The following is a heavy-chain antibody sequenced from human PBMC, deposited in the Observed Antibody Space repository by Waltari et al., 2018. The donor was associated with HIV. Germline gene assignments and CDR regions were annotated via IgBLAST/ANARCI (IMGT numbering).Heavy chain of an antibody. D-gene: IGHD2-21*01. J-gene: IGHJ3*02. Sequence: AASGFTFSSYDMHWVRQATGKGLEWVSAIGTAGDTYYPGSVKGRFTISRENAKNSLYLQMNSLRAGDTAVYYCAREIDGDAFDIWGQGTMVTVSS. CDR2: IGTAGDT. CDR1: GFTFSSYD. CDR3: AREIDGDAFDI. V-gene: IGHV3-13*04.